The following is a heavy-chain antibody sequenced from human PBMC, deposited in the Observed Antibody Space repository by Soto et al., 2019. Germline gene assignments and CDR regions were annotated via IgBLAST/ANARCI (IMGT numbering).Heavy chain of an antibody. V-gene: IGHV3-15*07. D-gene: IGHD1-1*01. Sequence: EVQLVESGGGLVKPGGSLRLSCAASGFTFSDAYMNWVRQAPGKGLEWVGRIKSKAHGGTTDYAAPVKGRFTISRDDSKTTLYLQMNSLSTEDTAVYYCTTDPGTMATLGGMDAWGQGTTVTVSS. CDR1: GFTFSDAY. J-gene: IGHJ6*02. CDR2: IKSKAHGGTT. CDR3: TTDPGTMATLGGMDA.